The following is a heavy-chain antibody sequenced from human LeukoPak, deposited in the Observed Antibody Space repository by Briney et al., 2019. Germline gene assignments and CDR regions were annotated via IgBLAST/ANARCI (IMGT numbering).Heavy chain of an antibody. D-gene: IGHD3-10*01. J-gene: IGHJ4*02. V-gene: IGHV3-23*01. Sequence: GGSLRFSCATSGFTFTNYAMSWVRQAPGKGLQWVSGISGGGGSTYYADSVKGRFTISRDNSKNTLYLQMNSLRAEDTAVHYCVRNYYGSGTWDPFFDYWGQGTLVTVSS. CDR2: ISGGGGST. CDR3: VRNYYGSGTWDPFFDY. CDR1: GFTFTNYA.